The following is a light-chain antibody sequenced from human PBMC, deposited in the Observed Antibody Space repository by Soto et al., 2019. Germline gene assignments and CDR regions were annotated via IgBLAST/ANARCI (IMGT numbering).Light chain of an antibody. CDR2: AAS. CDR1: QSISSY. CDR3: QQSYSTRIT. V-gene: IGKV1-39*01. J-gene: IGKJ5*01. Sequence: DIQMTQSPSSLSASVGDRVTITCRASQSISSYLNWYQQKPGKAPKLLIYAASSLQSGVPSRFSGSGSGTDFTLTISSLQPEDFATYYCQQSYSTRITFGQGTRWR.